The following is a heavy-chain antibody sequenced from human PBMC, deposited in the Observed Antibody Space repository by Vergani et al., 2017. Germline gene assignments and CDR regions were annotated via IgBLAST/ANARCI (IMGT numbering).Heavy chain of an antibody. J-gene: IGHJ5*02. CDR1: GGSISSSSYY. CDR2: IYYSGST. Sequence: QLQLQESGPGLVKPSETLSLTCTVSGGSISSSSYYWGWLRQPPGKGLEWIVSIYYSGSTYYNPSLKGRVIISVDTSKNQFSLKLSPVTAADTAVYYCAREIKGSGSTGGWFDPWGQGTLVTVSS. V-gene: IGHV4-39*07. D-gene: IGHD1-26*01. CDR3: AREIKGSGSTGGWFDP.